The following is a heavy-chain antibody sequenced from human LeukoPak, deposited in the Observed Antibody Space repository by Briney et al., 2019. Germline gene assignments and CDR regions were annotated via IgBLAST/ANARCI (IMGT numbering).Heavy chain of an antibody. Sequence: PGGSLRLSCAASGFTFSSYGMHWVRQAPGKGLEWVAFIRYDGSNKYYADSVKGRFTISRDNSKNTLYLQVNSLRAEDTAVYYCAKDRHDYYDSSGVFDYWGQGTLVTVSS. CDR2: IRYDGSNK. V-gene: IGHV3-30*02. CDR3: AKDRHDYYDSSGVFDY. D-gene: IGHD3-22*01. J-gene: IGHJ4*02. CDR1: GFTFSSYG.